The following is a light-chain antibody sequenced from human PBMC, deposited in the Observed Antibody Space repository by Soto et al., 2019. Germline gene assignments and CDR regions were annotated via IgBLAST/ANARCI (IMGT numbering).Light chain of an antibody. CDR3: QQTLSFPPT. CDR2: TGS. J-gene: IGKJ1*01. Sequence: DIQMTQSPSSVSASVGYRFTITCRASQAIDSWLAWYQQKPGEAPKLLIFTGSLLHSGVPPRFSGSGSGTDFTLTISSLQPEDFATYYCQQTLSFPPTFGQGTKVDIK. V-gene: IGKV1-12*01. CDR1: QAIDSW.